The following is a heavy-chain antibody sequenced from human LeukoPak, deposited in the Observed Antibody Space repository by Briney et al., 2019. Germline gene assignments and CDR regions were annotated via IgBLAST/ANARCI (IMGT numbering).Heavy chain of an antibody. Sequence: GGSLRLSCAASGFTFSSYGMHWVRQAPGKGLEWVGVIWYDGSNKYYADSVKGRFIISRDNSENALYMQMNSLRAEDTAVYYCARDSHYYGSGSYDYWGQGTLVTVSS. J-gene: IGHJ4*02. CDR3: ARDSHYYGSGSYDY. V-gene: IGHV3-33*01. D-gene: IGHD3-10*01. CDR2: IWYDGSNK. CDR1: GFTFSSYG.